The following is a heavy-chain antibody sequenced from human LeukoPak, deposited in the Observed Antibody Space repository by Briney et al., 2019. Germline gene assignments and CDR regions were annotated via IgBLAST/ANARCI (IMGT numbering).Heavy chain of an antibody. V-gene: IGHV3-30-3*01. D-gene: IGHD6-13*01. Sequence: PGGSLRLSCAASGFTFSSYAMHWVRQAPGKGLEWVAVISYDGSNKYYADSVKGRFTISRDNSKNTLYLQMNSLRAEDTAVYYCAKDRAAAAPLLDGMDVWGQGTTVTVSS. CDR2: ISYDGSNK. CDR3: AKDRAAAAPLLDGMDV. J-gene: IGHJ6*02. CDR1: GFTFSSYA.